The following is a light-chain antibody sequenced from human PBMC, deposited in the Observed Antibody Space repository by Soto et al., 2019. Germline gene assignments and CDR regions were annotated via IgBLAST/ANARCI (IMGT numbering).Light chain of an antibody. J-gene: IGKJ5*01. Sequence: EIGMSQSPATVSLSPGETATLSCRSSQSVSSYLAWYQQKPGQAPRLLIYDASNRATGIPARFSGSGSGTDFTLTISSLEPEDFAVYYCQQRSNWPPITFGQGTRLEIK. V-gene: IGKV3-11*01. CDR1: QSVSSY. CDR2: DAS. CDR3: QQRSNWPPIT.